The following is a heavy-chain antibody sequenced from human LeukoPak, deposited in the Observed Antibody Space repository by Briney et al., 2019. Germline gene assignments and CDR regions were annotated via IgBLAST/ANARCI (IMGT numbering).Heavy chain of an antibody. J-gene: IGHJ6*03. CDR1: GYTFTNYG. Sequence: ASVKASCKASGYTFTNYGISWVRQAPGQGLEWMGWISAYNGNTNYAQKLKGRVTMTTDTSTSTAYMELRSLRADDTAAYYCASTRYCSSTSCYESLYYYYYHSDVWGKGTTVTVSS. CDR2: ISAYNGNT. CDR3: ASTRYCSSTSCYESLYYYYYHSDV. V-gene: IGHV1-18*01. D-gene: IGHD2-2*01.